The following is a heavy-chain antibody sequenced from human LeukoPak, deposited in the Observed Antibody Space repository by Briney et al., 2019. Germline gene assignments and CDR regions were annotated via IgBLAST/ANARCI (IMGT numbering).Heavy chain of an antibody. Sequence: SETLSLTCTVSGGSISSSSYYWGWIRQPPGKGLEWIGSIYYSGSTYYNPSLKSRVIISVDTSKNQFSLKLSSVTAADTAVYYCARRVGDTIFGVVTAGLDYDYWGQGTLVTVSS. V-gene: IGHV4-39*01. CDR3: ARRVGDTIFGVVTAGLDYDY. CDR2: IYYSGST. CDR1: GGSISSSSYY. J-gene: IGHJ4*02. D-gene: IGHD3-3*01.